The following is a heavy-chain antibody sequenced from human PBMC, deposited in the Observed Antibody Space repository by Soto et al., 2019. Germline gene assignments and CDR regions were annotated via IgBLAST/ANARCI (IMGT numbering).Heavy chain of an antibody. J-gene: IGHJ6*02. Sequence: VASVKVSCKASGYTFTSYGIHWVRQAPGQRLEWTGWINAGNGNTKYSEKLQGRVTITRDTSASTAYLELSSLRSEDTAVYYCARDPNDSSAYYHHYYYGMDVWGQGTTVTVSS. D-gene: IGHD3-22*01. CDR3: ARDPNDSSAYYHHYYYGMDV. V-gene: IGHV1-3*01. CDR1: GYTFTSYG. CDR2: INAGNGNT.